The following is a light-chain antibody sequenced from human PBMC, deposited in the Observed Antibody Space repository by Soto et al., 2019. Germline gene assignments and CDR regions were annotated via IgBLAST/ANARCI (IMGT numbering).Light chain of an antibody. Sequence: QSVLTQPASVSGSPGQSITISCTGTSSDVGGYNYVSWYQQHPGKAPKLMIYDVSNRPSGVSNRFSGSKSGNTASLTISGLQAEDEADYYCSSYTSSNIVFGTGTKATV. CDR1: SSDVGGYNY. CDR2: DVS. J-gene: IGLJ1*01. V-gene: IGLV2-14*01. CDR3: SSYTSSNIV.